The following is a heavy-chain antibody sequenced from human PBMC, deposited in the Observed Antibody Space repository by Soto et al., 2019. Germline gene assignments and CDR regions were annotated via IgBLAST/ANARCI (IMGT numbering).Heavy chain of an antibody. CDR1: GFSLSTNGMR. CDR2: IDWDDGK. Sequence: GPTLVNPTQTLTLTCTFSGFSLSTNGMRVSWIRQSPGKALEWLARIDWDDGKFYSSSLKTRLTISKDTSKNQVVLTMTNMDPVDTATYYCARRYCSSTNCYMGFDPWGQGTLVTVSS. V-gene: IGHV2-70*04. J-gene: IGHJ5*02. CDR3: ARRYCSSTNCYMGFDP. D-gene: IGHD2-2*02.